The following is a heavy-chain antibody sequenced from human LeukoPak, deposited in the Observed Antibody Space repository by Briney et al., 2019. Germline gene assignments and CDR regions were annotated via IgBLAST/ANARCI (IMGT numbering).Heavy chain of an antibody. CDR1: GFTFSSYW. V-gene: IGHV3-7*01. J-gene: IGHJ4*02. CDR3: ARGVYSSGWNLVDY. CDR2: IKQDGSEK. D-gene: IGHD6-19*01. Sequence: GGSLRLSCAASGFTFSSYWMSWVRQAPGKGLEWVANIKQDGSEKYYVDSVKGRFTISRDNAKNSLYLQMNSLRAEDTAVYYCARGVYSSGWNLVDYWGQGALVTVSS.